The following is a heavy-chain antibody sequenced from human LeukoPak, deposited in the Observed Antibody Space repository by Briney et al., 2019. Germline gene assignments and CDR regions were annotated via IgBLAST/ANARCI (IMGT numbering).Heavy chain of an antibody. Sequence: ASVKVSCKASGYTFTSYGISWVRQAPGQGLEWMGWISAYNGNTNYAQKLQGRVTMTTNTSTSTAYMELRSLRSDDTAVYYCARLRIAAVSRGGYFDYWGQGTLVTVSS. CDR3: ARLRIAAVSRGGYFDY. CDR2: ISAYNGNT. D-gene: IGHD6-13*01. J-gene: IGHJ4*02. CDR1: GYTFTSYG. V-gene: IGHV1-18*01.